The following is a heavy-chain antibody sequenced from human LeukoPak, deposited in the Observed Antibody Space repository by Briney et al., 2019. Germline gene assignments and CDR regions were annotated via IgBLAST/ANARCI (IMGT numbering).Heavy chain of an antibody. J-gene: IGHJ6*03. CDR3: TKELHVAVAVADYYYFYMDV. CDR2: INGGGNTT. D-gene: IGHD6-19*01. V-gene: IGHV3-23*01. CDR1: GFAFSSFA. Sequence: GGSLRLSCAASGFAFSSFAMGWVRQSPGRGLEWLSTINGGGNTTFYADSVKGRFTISRDNSKNTLYLHMDSLRPDDTAIYYCTKELHVAVAVADYYYFYMDVWGRGTAVTVSS.